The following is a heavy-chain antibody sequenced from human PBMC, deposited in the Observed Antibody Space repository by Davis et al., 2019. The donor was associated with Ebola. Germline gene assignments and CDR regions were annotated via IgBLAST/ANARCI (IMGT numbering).Heavy chain of an antibody. Sequence: ASVKVSCKASGGTFSSYAISWVRQAPGQGLEWMGIINPSGGSTSYAQKFQGRVTMTRDTSTSTVYMELSSLRSEDTAVYYCASSVTYDFWSGYYRNYYYYYGMDVWGQGTTVTVSS. J-gene: IGHJ6*02. D-gene: IGHD3-3*01. CDR3: ASSVTYDFWSGYYRNYYYYYGMDV. V-gene: IGHV1-46*01. CDR2: INPSGGST. CDR1: GGTFSSYA.